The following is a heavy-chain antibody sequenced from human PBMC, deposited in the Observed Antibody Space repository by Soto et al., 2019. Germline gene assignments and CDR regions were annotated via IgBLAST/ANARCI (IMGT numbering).Heavy chain of an antibody. CDR1: GYSFTTYA. Sequence: ASVKVSCKASGYSFTTYAIHWVRQAPGHRLDSMGRIIPVHGIANYAQKFQGRVTITADKSTSTAYMELSRLRSEDTAVYYFARVGYCSGGSCYSGRDWFDPWGQGTLVTVSS. V-gene: IGHV1-69*04. CDR2: IIPVHGIA. J-gene: IGHJ5*02. D-gene: IGHD2-15*01. CDR3: ARVGYCSGGSCYSGRDWFDP.